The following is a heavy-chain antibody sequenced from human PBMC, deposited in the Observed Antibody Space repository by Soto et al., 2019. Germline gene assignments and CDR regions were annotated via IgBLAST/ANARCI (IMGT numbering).Heavy chain of an antibody. CDR1: CGSITSGGYY. CDR3: ARAVLEAGVYGWFDT. V-gene: IGHV4-31*02. CDR2: TFDRGG. D-gene: IGHD1-1*01. Sequence: TLSVTSTVACGSITSGGYYWNWIRQYPEKGLEWIVYTFDRGGNYNPSLRSRVIISADTSKNQFSLTLSSLTAADTAVYYCARAVLEAGVYGWFDTWGQGTLVTVSS. J-gene: IGHJ5*02.